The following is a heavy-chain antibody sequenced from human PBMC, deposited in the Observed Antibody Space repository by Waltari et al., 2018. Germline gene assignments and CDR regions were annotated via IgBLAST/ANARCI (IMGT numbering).Heavy chain of an antibody. Sequence: EVQVLESGGGLVQPGGSLRLSCATSGFTFSNYAMTWVRQAPGKGREWVSAIRFRGDKPYYADSGKGRFAISRDNSQSTLSLQMNSLRAEDTAVYHCAKGRQWELPLDYWGQGTLVTVSS. CDR2: IRFRGDKP. CDR3: AKGRQWELPLDY. V-gene: IGHV3-23*01. CDR1: GFTFSNYA. D-gene: IGHD1-26*01. J-gene: IGHJ4*02.